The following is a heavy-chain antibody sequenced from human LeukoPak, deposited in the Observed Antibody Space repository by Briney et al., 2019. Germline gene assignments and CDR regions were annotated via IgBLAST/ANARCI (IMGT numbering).Heavy chain of an antibody. CDR1: GYTFTSYD. CDR3: ARGRYTRRQGNWFDP. Sequence: ASVKASCKASGYTFTSYDINWVRQATGQGLEWMGWMNPNSGNTGYAQKFQGRVTITRNTSISTAYMELSSLRSEDTAVYYCARGRYTRRQGNWFDPWGQGTLVTVSS. D-gene: IGHD2-2*02. CDR2: MNPNSGNT. V-gene: IGHV1-8*03. J-gene: IGHJ5*02.